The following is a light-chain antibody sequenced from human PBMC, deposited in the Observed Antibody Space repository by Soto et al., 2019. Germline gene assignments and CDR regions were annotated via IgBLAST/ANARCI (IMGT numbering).Light chain of an antibody. J-gene: IGKJ2*01. CDR2: GAS. V-gene: IGKV3-20*01. CDR3: QQYGTSPHT. CDR1: QSVNSNY. Sequence: EIVLTQSPGTRSLSPGERAPLSCMASQSVNSNYLAWYQQKPGQVPRPLIYGASIRAAGVPDRLSGSGSGTDFTLTFSRLEPEDYAVYYCQQYGTSPHTFGQGTKLEIK.